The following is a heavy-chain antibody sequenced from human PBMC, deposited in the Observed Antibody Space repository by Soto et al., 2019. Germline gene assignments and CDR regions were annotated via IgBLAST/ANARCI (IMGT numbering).Heavy chain of an antibody. V-gene: IGHV1-2*04. CDR2: INPNSGGT. D-gene: IGHD6-13*01. CDR3: ARDPLIIAAGEDPSYYYSGMDV. J-gene: IGHJ6*02. CDR1: GYTFTGYY. Sequence: GASVKVSCKASGYTFTGYYMHWVRQAPGQGLEWMGWINPNSGGTNYAQKFQGWVTMTRDTSISTAYMEMSRLRSDDTAVYYCARDPLIIAAGEDPSYYYSGMDVWGQGTTVTVSS.